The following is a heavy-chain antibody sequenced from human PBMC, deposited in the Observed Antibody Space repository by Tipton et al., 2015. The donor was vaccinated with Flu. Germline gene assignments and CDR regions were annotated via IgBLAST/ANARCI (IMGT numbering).Heavy chain of an antibody. V-gene: IGHV1-69*01. CDR3: ARRPPGYTYYYYYMDV. CDR2: IIPIFGTA. D-gene: IGHD1-1*01. Sequence: QSGAEVKKPGSSVKVSCKASGGTFSSYAISWVRQAPGQGLEWMGGIIPIFGTANYAQKFQGRVTITADESTSTAYMELSSLRSEGTAVYYCARRPPGYTYYYYYMDVWGKGTTVTVSS. CDR1: GGTFSSYA. J-gene: IGHJ6*03.